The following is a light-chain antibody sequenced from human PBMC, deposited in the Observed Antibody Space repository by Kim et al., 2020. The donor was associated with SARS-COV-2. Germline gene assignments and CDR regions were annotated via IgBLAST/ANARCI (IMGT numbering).Light chain of an antibody. CDR1: QSISSW. V-gene: IGKV1-5*03. CDR3: QPYNNYPVT. CDR2: MAS. J-gene: IGKJ2*01. Sequence: DIQMTQSPSTLSASVGDRVTITCRASQSISSWLAWYQQKPGKAPKLLLYMASTLESGVPSRFSGSGSGTEFTLTISSLHPDDSATYYCQPYNNYPVTFGQGTKLEI.